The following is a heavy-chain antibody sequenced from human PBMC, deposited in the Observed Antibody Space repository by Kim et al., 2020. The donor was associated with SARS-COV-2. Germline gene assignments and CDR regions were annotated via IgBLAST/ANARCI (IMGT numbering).Heavy chain of an antibody. J-gene: IGHJ3*02. V-gene: IGHV5-10-1*01. Sequence: GESLKISCKGSGYSFTSYWISWVRQMPGKGLEWMGRIDPSDSYTNYSPSFQGHVTISADKSISTAYLQWSSLKASDTAMYYCAVYGSGSYNAFDIWGQGTMVTVSS. D-gene: IGHD3-10*01. CDR2: IDPSDSYT. CDR3: AVYGSGSYNAFDI. CDR1: GYSFTSYW.